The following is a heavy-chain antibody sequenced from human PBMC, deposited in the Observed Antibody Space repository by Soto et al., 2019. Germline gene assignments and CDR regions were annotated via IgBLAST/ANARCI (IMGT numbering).Heavy chain of an antibody. V-gene: IGHV1-3*01. D-gene: IGHD3-16*02. J-gene: IGHJ3*02. CDR1: GYTFTNNA. CDR2: LNAGNSNR. CDR3: ARGYDFVWGSYRSDAFDI. Sequence: VQLVQSGAEVKKPGASVKVSCKASGYTFTNNAIHWVRQAPGQRLEWLGWLNAGNSNREYSQKFQGRIIMTKDPSASTAYMELSSLISEDTAVYYCARGYDFVWGSYRSDAFDIWGQGTMVTVSS.